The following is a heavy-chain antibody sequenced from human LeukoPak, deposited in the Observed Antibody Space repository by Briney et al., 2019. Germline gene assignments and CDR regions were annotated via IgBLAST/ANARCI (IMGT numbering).Heavy chain of an antibody. CDR1: GFTFSSYA. CDR3: AKDSRSVYYDFWSGYYKDAFDI. J-gene: IGHJ3*02. D-gene: IGHD3-3*01. Sequence: PGGSLRLSCVASGFTFSSYAMSWVRQAPGKGLEWVSAISGSGGSTYYADSVKGRFTISRDNSKNTLYLQMNSLRAEDTAVYYCAKDSRSVYYDFWSGYYKDAFDIWGQGTMVTVSS. V-gene: IGHV3-23*01. CDR2: ISGSGGST.